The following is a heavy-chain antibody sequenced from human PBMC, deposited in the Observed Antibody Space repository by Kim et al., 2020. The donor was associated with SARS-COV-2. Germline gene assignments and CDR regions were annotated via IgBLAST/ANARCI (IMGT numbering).Heavy chain of an antibody. D-gene: IGHD5-12*01. Sequence: SETLSLTCTVSGGSISSSSYYWGWIRQPPGKGLEWIGSIYYSGSTYYNPSLKSRVTISVDTSKNQFSLKLSSVTAADTAVYYCARNGPNGYSGYDWGGYSYGRYYYYGMDVWGQGTTVTVSS. J-gene: IGHJ6*02. CDR1: GGSISSSSYY. CDR3: ARNGPNGYSGYDWGGYSYGRYYYYGMDV. CDR2: IYYSGST. V-gene: IGHV4-39*01.